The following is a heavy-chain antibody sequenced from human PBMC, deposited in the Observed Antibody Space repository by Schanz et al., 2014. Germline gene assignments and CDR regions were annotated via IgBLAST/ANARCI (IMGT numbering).Heavy chain of an antibody. J-gene: IGHJ4*02. V-gene: IGHV3-30-3*01. CDR2: ISYDGRNK. Sequence: QVQLVASGGGVVQPGRSLRLSCAASGFTFSSYAMHWVRQAPGKGLEWVAVISYDGRNKYYADSVKGRFTISRDNAKNSMYLHMKSLRGEDTAVYYCARDNYYGSGSCAYWGQGTLVTVSS. CDR1: GFTFSSYA. CDR3: ARDNYYGSGSCAY. D-gene: IGHD3-10*01.